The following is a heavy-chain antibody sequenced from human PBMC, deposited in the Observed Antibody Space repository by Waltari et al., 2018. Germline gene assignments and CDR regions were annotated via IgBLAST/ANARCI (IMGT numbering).Heavy chain of an antibody. J-gene: IGHJ6*03. CDR2: VYRSEST. Sequence: QLQLQESGSGLVKPSQTLSPTCAVSGGSISSGGYFWSWIRQPPGKGLEGIGYVYRSESTLSTPSPTVVVTISVDRSRNQFSLKLGSGTAADTAVYYCARGKMGDSSCYSRSYYMDVWGKGTTVTVSS. D-gene: IGHD3-22*01. V-gene: IGHV4-30-2*01. CDR3: ARGKMGDSSCYSRSYYMDV. CDR1: GGSISSGGYF.